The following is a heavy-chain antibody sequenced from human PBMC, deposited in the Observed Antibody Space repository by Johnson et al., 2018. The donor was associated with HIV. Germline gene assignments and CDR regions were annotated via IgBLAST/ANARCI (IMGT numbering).Heavy chain of an antibody. CDR3: AREGEGYSSSWYDAFDI. Sequence: EVQLVESGGGLVQPGGSLRLSCAASGFTVSNNYMNWVRQTPGKGLEWVSVVHRDGRLYYADSVKGRFTISRDNSKNTLYLQMNSLRAEDTAVYYCAREGEGYSSSWYDAFDIWGQGTMVTVSS. CDR1: GFTVSNNY. J-gene: IGHJ3*02. CDR2: VHRDGRL. D-gene: IGHD6-13*01. V-gene: IGHV3-66*02.